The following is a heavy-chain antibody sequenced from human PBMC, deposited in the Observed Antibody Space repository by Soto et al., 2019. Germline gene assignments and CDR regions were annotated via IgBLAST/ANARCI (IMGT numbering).Heavy chain of an antibody. J-gene: IGHJ6*03. V-gene: IGHV3-23*01. CDR1: GFTFSSYA. D-gene: IGHD3-16*01. Sequence: GGSLRLSCAASGFTFSSYAMSWVRQAPGKGLEWVSAISGSGGSTYYADSVKGRFTISRDNSKNTLYLQMNSLRAEDTAVYYCAKFGRKNYYYYMDVWGKGTTVTVSS. CDR3: AKFGRKNYYYYMDV. CDR2: ISGSGGST.